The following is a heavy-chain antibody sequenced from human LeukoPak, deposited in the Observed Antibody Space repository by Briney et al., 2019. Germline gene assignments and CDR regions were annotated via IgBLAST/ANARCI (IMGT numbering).Heavy chain of an antibody. CDR3: ARGYCGDERCPFFPP. CDR2: ISNSETT. D-gene: IGHD2-21*01. J-gene: IGHJ5*02. Sequence: SETLSLTCSVSGGSVTSYYWNWVRQTPGKGLEWIGYISNSETTDYGPSFKSRVTMPLDTSKNQFSLKLSSVTAADTGVYYCARGYCGDERCPFFPPWGQGTLVTVSS. V-gene: IGHV4-59*02. CDR1: GGSVTSYY.